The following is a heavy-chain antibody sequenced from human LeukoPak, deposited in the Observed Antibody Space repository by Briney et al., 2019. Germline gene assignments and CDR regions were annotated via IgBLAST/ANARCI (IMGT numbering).Heavy chain of an antibody. Sequence: ASVTVSFKASGYTFTGYYMHWVRQAPGQGLEWMGWINPNSGGTNYAQKFQGRVTMTRDTSISTAYMELSRLRSDDTAVYYCARTYYYDSSGPMGDYWGQGTLVTVSS. CDR2: INPNSGGT. CDR3: ARTYYYDSSGPMGDY. V-gene: IGHV1-2*02. J-gene: IGHJ4*02. CDR1: GYTFTGYY. D-gene: IGHD3-22*01.